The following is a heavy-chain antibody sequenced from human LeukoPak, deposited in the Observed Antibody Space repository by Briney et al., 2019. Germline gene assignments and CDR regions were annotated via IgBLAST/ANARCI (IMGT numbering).Heavy chain of an antibody. CDR1: GGSFSGYY. Sequence: SETLSLTCAVYGGSFSGYYWSWIRQPPGKGLEWIGEINHSGSTNYNPSLKSRVTISVDTSKNQFSLKLSSVTAADTAVYYCARAGYSYDLHAFDIWGQGTMVTVSS. CDR2: INHSGST. D-gene: IGHD5-18*01. CDR3: ARAGYSYDLHAFDI. V-gene: IGHV4-34*01. J-gene: IGHJ3*02.